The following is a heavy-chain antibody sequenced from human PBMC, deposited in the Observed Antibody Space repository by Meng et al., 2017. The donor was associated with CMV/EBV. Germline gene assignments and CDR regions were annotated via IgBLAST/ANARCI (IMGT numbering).Heavy chain of an antibody. Sequence: VQLFKAGACGKKPGASVEVSGKASRGNFSSYAISWVRQAHGEGLEWMGGISHIFGTANYAQKCQGRVTITADEPTSTDYMELSSLRSEDTAVYYCARNQPSRGWSHEDYWGQGTLVTVSS. D-gene: IGHD2-15*01. J-gene: IGHJ4*02. CDR2: ISHIFGTA. CDR3: ARNQPSRGWSHEDY. CDR1: RGNFSSYA. V-gene: IGHV1-69*12.